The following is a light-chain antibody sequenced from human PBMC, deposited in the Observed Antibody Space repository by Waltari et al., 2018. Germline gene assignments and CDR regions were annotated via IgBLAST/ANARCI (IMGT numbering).Light chain of an antibody. Sequence: ELVLTQSPGTRSLSPGERATLSCRASQRVGNNYLTWYQQTPCQAPRLLIYDASTRASGIPDRFSGSGSGTDFTLTISRLEPEDLAVYYCQQYGGSPLYTFGQGTKLEIK. V-gene: IGKV3-20*01. CDR2: DAS. J-gene: IGKJ2*01. CDR3: QQYGGSPLYT. CDR1: QRVGNNY.